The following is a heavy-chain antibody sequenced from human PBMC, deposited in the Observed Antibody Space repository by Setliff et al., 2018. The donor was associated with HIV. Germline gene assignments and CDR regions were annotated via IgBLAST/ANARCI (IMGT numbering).Heavy chain of an antibody. CDR1: GFSFSDNV. V-gene: IGHV3-23*01. Sequence: GGSLRLSCAASGFSFSDNVITWIRQAPGKGLEWVSLIGTINNTYYADSVKGRFTISRDDSQNTAFLQMNSLRADDTAVYYCAKGALGYCSGTICYPFDYWAQGTLVTVSS. CDR3: AKGALGYCSGTICYPFDY. D-gene: IGHD2-15*01. J-gene: IGHJ4*02. CDR2: IGTINNT.